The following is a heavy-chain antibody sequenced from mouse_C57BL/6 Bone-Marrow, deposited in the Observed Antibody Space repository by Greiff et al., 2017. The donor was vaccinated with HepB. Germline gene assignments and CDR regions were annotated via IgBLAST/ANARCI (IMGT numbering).Heavy chain of an antibody. CDR1: GYSITSGYY. V-gene: IGHV3-6*01. J-gene: IGHJ1*03. CDR3: ARERLLLDWYFDV. Sequence: DVQLQESGPGLVKPSQSLSLTCSVTGYSITSGYYWNWIRQFPGNKLEWMGYISYDGSNNYNPSLKNRISITRDTSKNQFFLKLNSVTTEDTATYYCARERLLLDWYFDVWGTGTTVTVSS. CDR2: ISYDGSN. D-gene: IGHD2-3*01.